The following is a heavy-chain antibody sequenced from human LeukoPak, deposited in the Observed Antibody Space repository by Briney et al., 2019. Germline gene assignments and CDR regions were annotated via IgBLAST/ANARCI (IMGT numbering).Heavy chain of an antibody. J-gene: IGHJ4*02. CDR2: ISAYNGNT. Sequence: ASVKVSCKASGYTFTSYGVSWVRQAPGQGLEWMGWISAYNGNTNYAQRLQGRVTMTTDTSTSTAYMELRSLRSDDTAVYYCARDRDYGGNSCFDYWGQGTLVTVSS. D-gene: IGHD4-23*01. CDR1: GYTFTSYG. V-gene: IGHV1-18*01. CDR3: ARDRDYGGNSCFDY.